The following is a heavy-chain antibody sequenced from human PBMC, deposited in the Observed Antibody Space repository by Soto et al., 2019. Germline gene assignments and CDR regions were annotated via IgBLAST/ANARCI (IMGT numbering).Heavy chain of an antibody. Sequence: QVQLQESGPGLVKPSGTLSLTCAVSGGSISSSNWWSWVRQPPGKGLEWIGEIYHSGSTNYNPSLKCRFTISVDKSKNQFSLKLSSVTAADTAVYYCARDGAAAGTSDYYYGMDVWGQGTTVTVSS. D-gene: IGHD6-13*01. CDR3: ARDGAAAGTSDYYYGMDV. CDR1: GGSISSSNW. J-gene: IGHJ6*02. V-gene: IGHV4-4*02. CDR2: IYHSGST.